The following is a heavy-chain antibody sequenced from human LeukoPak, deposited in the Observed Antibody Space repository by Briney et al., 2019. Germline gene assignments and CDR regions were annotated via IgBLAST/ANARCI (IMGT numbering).Heavy chain of an antibody. CDR3: AKDPSSGSYGDYFDY. J-gene: IGHJ4*02. Sequence: PGGSMTLSCPVSGFTIGRYGMSWVRQAPGKVLEWVSAISGSGGSTYYADSVKGRFTISRDNSKNTLYLQMNSLRAEDTAVYYCAKDPSSGSYGDYFDYWGQGTLVTVSS. CDR2: ISGSGGST. CDR1: GFTIGRYG. V-gene: IGHV3-23*01. D-gene: IGHD1-26*01.